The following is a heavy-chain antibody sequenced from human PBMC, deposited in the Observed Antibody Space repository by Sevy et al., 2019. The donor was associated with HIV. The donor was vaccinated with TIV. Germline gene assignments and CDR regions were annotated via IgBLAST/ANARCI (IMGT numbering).Heavy chain of an antibody. Sequence: SETLSLTCAVSNYSISSGYYLGWIRQFPGKGLEWIASVHHSGSTYYNPSLKSRVSISVDRSKNQFSLKLNSVTAADTAVYYCARRDLGIDVWGKGTTVTVSS. D-gene: IGHD3-16*01. CDR2: VHHSGST. J-gene: IGHJ6*03. CDR3: ARRDLGIDV. V-gene: IGHV4-38-2*01. CDR1: NYSISSGYY.